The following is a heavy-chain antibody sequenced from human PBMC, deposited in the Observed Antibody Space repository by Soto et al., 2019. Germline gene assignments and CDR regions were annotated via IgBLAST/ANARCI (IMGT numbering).Heavy chain of an antibody. CDR1: GYTFTSYA. J-gene: IGHJ6*02. V-gene: IGHV7-4-1*01. CDR3: ARGSSYDFLFFYRYGDHCDLKDF. Sequence: KTPASVKFSCKASGYTFTSYAKNAVRQAPGQGLKWMGWINTNTGNPTYAQGFTGRFVFSLDTSVSTAYLQICSLKAEDTAVYYCARGSSYDFLFFYRYGDHCDLKDFWSRGSSDTVSS. D-gene: IGHD3-3*01. CDR2: INTNTGNP.